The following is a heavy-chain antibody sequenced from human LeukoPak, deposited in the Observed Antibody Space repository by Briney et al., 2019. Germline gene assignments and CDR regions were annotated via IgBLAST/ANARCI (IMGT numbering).Heavy chain of an antibody. CDR3: ARGPPYSGYARPFDC. D-gene: IGHD3-22*01. Sequence: PGGSLRLSCAASGFTVSSNYMSWVRQAPGKGLEWVSVIYSGGSTYYADSVKGRFTISRDNSKNTLYLQMNSLRAEDTAVYYCARGPPYSGYARPFDCWGQGTLVTVSS. V-gene: IGHV3-53*01. CDR2: IYSGGST. J-gene: IGHJ4*02. CDR1: GFTVSSNY.